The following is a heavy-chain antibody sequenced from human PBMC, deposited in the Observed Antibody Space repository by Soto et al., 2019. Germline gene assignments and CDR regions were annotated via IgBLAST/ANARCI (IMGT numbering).Heavy chain of an antibody. CDR1: GFTFSSYS. CDR3: ARARTPLGYCNSTSCYEFDY. V-gene: IGHV3-48*02. Sequence: GGSLRLSCAASGFTFSSYSMNWVRQAPGKGLQWVSYISRSSSNIYYADSVKGRFTISRDNAKNSLYLQMNTLTNEDTAVYYRARARTPLGYCNSTSCYEFDYRGQGTLVTLSP. CDR2: ISRSSSNI. D-gene: IGHD2-2*01. J-gene: IGHJ4*02.